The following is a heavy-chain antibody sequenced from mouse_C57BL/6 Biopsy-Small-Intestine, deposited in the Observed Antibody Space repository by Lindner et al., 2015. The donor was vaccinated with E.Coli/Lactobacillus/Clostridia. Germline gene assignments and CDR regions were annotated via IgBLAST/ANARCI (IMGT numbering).Heavy chain of an antibody. Sequence: SVKVSCKASGYTFANFFMHWVRQAPGQGPEWMGKINPIGGGTGYAEKFQGRVTMTRDTSAGTFDMELSGLTSEDTAVYYCARDRIAIGGLIEQYAFDIWGQGTMVTVSS. CDR3: ARDRIAIGGLIEQYAFDI. CDR1: GYTFANFF. V-gene: IGHV1-53*01. D-gene: IGHD3-1*01. J-gene: IGHJ3*01. CDR2: INPIGGGT.